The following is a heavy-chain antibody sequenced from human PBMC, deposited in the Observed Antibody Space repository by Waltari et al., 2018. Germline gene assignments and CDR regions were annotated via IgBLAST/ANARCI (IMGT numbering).Heavy chain of an antibody. Sequence: QVQLVQSGAEVKKPGSSVKVSCKASGGTFSSYAISWVRQAPGQGLEWMGRINPNSGGTNYAQKFQGRVTMTRDTSISTAYMELSRLRSDDTAVYYCARAPYYDFWSGYYNFDYWGQGTLVTVSS. J-gene: IGHJ4*02. CDR2: INPNSGGT. CDR1: GGTFSSYA. D-gene: IGHD3-3*01. CDR3: ARAPYYDFWSGYYNFDY. V-gene: IGHV1-2*06.